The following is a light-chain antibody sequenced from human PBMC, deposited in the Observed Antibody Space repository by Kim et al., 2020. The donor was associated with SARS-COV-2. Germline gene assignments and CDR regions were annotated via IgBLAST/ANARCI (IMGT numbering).Light chain of an antibody. V-gene: IGKV1-5*03. CDR2: LAS. Sequence: DIQMTQSPSTLSASVGDRVTITCRASENIGTWLAWYQQKPGRAPSILIYLASTLESGVPSRFSGTGSETEFSLSITSLQPDDFANYYCQHYSRFPYTFGEGTKLEIK. CDR3: QHYSRFPYT. J-gene: IGKJ2*01. CDR1: ENIGTW.